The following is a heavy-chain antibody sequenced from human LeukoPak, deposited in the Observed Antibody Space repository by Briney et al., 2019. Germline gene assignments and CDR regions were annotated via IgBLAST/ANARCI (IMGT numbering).Heavy chain of an antibody. J-gene: IGHJ5*02. D-gene: IGHD4-23*01. V-gene: IGHV1-3*01. CDR3: ARDSRAVVTPGNWFDP. Sequence: ASVKVSCKASGYTFTSYAMHWVRQAPGQRLEWMGWINAGNGNTKYSQKFQGRVTITRDTSASTAYMELSSLRSEDTAVYYCARDSRAVVTPGNWFDPWGQGTLVTVSS. CDR1: GYTFTSYA. CDR2: INAGNGNT.